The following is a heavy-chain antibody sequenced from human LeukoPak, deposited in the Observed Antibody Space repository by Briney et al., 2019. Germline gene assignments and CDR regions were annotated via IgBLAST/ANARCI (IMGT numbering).Heavy chain of an antibody. CDR2: ISYDGSNK. V-gene: IGHV3-30-3*01. D-gene: IGHD5-18*01. CDR1: GFTFSSYA. CDR3: ARAQVDTAMAGYYYGMDV. J-gene: IGHJ6*02. Sequence: GGSLRLSCAASGFTFSSYAMHWVRQAPGKGLEWVAVISYDGSNKYYADSVKGRFTISRDNSKNTLYLQMNSLRAEDTAVYYCARAQVDTAMAGYYYGMDVWGQGTTVTASS.